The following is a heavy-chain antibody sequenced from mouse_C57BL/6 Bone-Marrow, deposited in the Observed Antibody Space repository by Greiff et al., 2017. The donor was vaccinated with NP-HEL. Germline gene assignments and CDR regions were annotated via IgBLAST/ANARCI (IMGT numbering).Heavy chain of an antibody. CDR3: TTYYSNYRFAY. V-gene: IGHV14-1*01. D-gene: IGHD2-5*01. Sequence: VQLKQSGAELVRPGASVKLSCTASGFNIKDYYMHWVKQRPEQGLEWIGRIDPEDGDTEYAPKFQGKATMTADTSSNTAYLQLSSLTSEDTAVYYCTTYYSNYRFAYWGQGTLVTVSA. CDR2: IDPEDGDT. J-gene: IGHJ3*01. CDR1: GFNIKDYY.